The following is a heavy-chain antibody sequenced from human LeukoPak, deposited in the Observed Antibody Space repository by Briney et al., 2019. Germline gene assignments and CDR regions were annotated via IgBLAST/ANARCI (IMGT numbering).Heavy chain of an antibody. CDR3: AKDLYYFGSGSHDY. CDR1: GFTFSDST. D-gene: IGHD3-10*01. J-gene: IGHJ4*02. V-gene: IGHV3-23*01. Sequence: GGSLRLSCAASGFTFSDSTMTWVRQAPGKGLEWVSLISFSGDSIYYADSARGRFTISRDNSKDTLYLQMNSLRAEDTAVYYCAKDLYYFGSGSHDYWGQGTLVTVSS. CDR2: ISFSGDSI.